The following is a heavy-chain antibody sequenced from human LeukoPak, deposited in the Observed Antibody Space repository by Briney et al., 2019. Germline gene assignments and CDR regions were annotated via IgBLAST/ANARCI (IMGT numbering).Heavy chain of an antibody. Sequence: SQTLSLTCTVSGGSISSGDYYWSWIRQPPGKGLEWIGYIYYSGSTYYNPSLKSRVTISVDTSKNQFSLKLSSVTAADTAVYYCARELYYYDRAGGRAFDIWGQGTMVTVSS. V-gene: IGHV4-30-4*01. CDR3: ARELYYYDRAGGRAFDI. J-gene: IGHJ3*02. D-gene: IGHD3-22*01. CDR2: IYYSGST. CDR1: GGSISSGDYY.